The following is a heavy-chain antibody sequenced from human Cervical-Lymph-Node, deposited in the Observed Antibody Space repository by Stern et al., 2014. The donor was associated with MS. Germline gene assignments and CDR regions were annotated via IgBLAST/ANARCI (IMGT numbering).Heavy chain of an antibody. D-gene: IGHD6-13*01. CDR1: GSTLTELS. Sequence: QVQLGQSGAEVKKPGASVKVSCKVSGSTLTELSMHWVRQAPGNGLEWMGGFYPEDGETIYEEKFQGRVTMTEDTSTDTAYMELSSLRSEDTAVYYCATDGSDSSSWPFDLWGRGTLVTVSS. V-gene: IGHV1-24*01. CDR2: FYPEDGET. J-gene: IGHJ2*01. CDR3: ATDGSDSSSWPFDL.